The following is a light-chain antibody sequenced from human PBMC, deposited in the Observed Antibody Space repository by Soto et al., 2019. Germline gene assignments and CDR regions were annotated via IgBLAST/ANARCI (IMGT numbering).Light chain of an antibody. Sequence: EIVLTQSPGTLSLSPGERATLSCRASQSVSSSYLAWYQQKPGQAPRLLIYGASSRATGIPDRFSGSGSGTDFTLTISRLEPEDFAVYYCQQYGSSYTFGQGTKLKIK. V-gene: IGKV3-20*01. CDR2: GAS. J-gene: IGKJ2*01. CDR1: QSVSSSY. CDR3: QQYGSSYT.